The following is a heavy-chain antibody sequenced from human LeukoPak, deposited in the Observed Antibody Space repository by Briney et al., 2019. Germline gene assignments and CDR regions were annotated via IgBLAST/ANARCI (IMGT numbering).Heavy chain of an antibody. D-gene: IGHD3-9*01. CDR2: IKQDGSEK. V-gene: IGHV3-7*03. CDR1: GFTFSSYW. J-gene: IGHJ4*02. Sequence: GGSLRLSCAASGFTFSSYWMSWVRQAPGKGLEWVANIKQDGSEKYYVDSVKGRFTISRDNANNSLYLQMNSLRAEDTALYHCARDKYDILTGYTPSDYWGQGTLVTVSS. CDR3: ARDKYDILTGYTPSDY.